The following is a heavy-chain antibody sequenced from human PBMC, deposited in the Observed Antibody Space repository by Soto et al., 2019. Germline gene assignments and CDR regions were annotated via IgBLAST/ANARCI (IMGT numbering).Heavy chain of an antibody. CDR3: VTETQWYFDD. Sequence: QVELVESGGGLVKPGGSLRLSCAASGFSFSLRYMSWIRQAPGRGLEWVSYISPGVDNIHYADFVKGRFTISRDNPKDSLYLQMNSLRVEDTAVYYCVTETQWYFDDWGQGTLVTVSS. J-gene: IGHJ4*02. CDR1: GFSFSLRY. V-gene: IGHV3-11*01. CDR2: ISPGVDNI. D-gene: IGHD2-8*01.